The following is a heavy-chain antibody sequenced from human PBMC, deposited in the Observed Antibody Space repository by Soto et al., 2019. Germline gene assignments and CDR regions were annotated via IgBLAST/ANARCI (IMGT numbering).Heavy chain of an antibody. CDR2: INHSGST. CDR1: GGSFSGYY. D-gene: IGHD2-2*01. V-gene: IGHV4-34*01. J-gene: IGHJ6*02. CDR3: ARGAIVVVPAAYYYYYGMDV. Sequence: QVQLQQWGAGLLKPSETLSLTCAVYGGSFSGYYWSWIHHPPGKGLEWIGEINHSGSTNYNPSLKSRVTISVDTSKNQFSLKLSSVTAADTAVYYCARGAIVVVPAAYYYYYGMDVWGQGTTVTVSS.